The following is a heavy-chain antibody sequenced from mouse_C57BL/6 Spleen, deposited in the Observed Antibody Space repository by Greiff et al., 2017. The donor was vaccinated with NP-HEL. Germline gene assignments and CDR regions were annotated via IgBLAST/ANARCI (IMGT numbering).Heavy chain of an antibody. CDR1: GYTFTSYW. Sequence: VQLQQPGAELVTPGASVKLSCKASGYTFTSYWMHWVKQRPGQGLEWIGEIDPSDSYTNYNQKFKGKSTLTVDKSSSTAYMQLSSLTSEDSAVYYCARYDYAVDYWGQGTTLTVSS. D-gene: IGHD2-4*01. J-gene: IGHJ2*01. V-gene: IGHV1-69*01. CDR2: IDPSDSYT. CDR3: ARYDYAVDY.